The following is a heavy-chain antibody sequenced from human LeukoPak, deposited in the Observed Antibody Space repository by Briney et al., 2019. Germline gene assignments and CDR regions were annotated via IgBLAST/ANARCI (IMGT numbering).Heavy chain of an antibody. J-gene: IGHJ4*02. V-gene: IGHV3-53*01. D-gene: IGHD6-13*01. CDR2: IYSGGNT. Sequence: RGSLRFSCAASGFTVSSNYMGWVRQAPGKGLEWVSIIYSGGNTYYADSVKGRFTISRDNSKNTLYLQMNSLRADDTAVYYCARVGAAAGLFDYWGQGTLVTVSS. CDR3: ARVGAAAGLFDY. CDR1: GFTVSSNY.